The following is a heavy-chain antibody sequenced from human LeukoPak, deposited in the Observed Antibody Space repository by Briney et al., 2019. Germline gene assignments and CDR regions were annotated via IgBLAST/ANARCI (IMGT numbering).Heavy chain of an antibody. CDR3: ARDPKIRWTSTYSSGLVDDY. CDR2: INPNSGGT. J-gene: IGHJ4*02. D-gene: IGHD6-19*01. CDR1: GYTFTGYY. V-gene: IGHV1-2*02. Sequence: ASVKVSCKASGYTFTGYYMHWVRQAPGQGLEWMGWINPNSGGTNYAQKVQGRVTMTRDTSISTAYMELSRLRSDDTAVYYCARDPKIRWTSTYSSGLVDDYWGQGTLVTVSS.